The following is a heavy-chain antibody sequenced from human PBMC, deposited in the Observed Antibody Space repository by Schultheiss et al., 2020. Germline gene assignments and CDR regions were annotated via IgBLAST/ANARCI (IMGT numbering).Heavy chain of an antibody. V-gene: IGHV3-30-3*01. Sequence: GGSLRLSCAASGFTFSSYAMHWVRQAPGKGLEWVAVISYDGSNKYYADSVKGRFTISRDNSRSILYLQMNSLRAEDTAVYYCANTGGLGFWGQGTMVTVSS. CDR1: GFTFSSYA. CDR3: ANTGGLGF. D-gene: IGHD2-8*02. J-gene: IGHJ3*01. CDR2: ISYDGSNK.